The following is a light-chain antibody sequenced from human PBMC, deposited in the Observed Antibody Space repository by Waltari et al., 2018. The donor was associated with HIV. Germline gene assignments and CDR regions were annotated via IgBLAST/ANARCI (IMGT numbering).Light chain of an antibody. CDR2: DNK. Sequence: QPVLTPPPSVSGAPGPRVTISCTGNNSHIRANFDVHWYQQVPGSAPKLLIYDNKLRPSGVPDRLSGSKSGTSASLAVSGLQAEDEGDYYCQSYDRSLSAVVFGGGTKLTVL. V-gene: IGLV1-40*01. J-gene: IGLJ2*01. CDR1: NSHIRANFD. CDR3: QSYDRSLSAVV.